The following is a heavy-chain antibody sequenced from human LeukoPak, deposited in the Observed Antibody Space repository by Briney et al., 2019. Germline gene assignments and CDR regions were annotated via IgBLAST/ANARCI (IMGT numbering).Heavy chain of an antibody. J-gene: IGHJ6*03. CDR2: MNPNSGNT. D-gene: IGHD3-16*01. CDR1: GYTFTSYD. Sequence: ASVKVSCKASGYTFTSYDINWVRQATGQGLEWMGWMNPNSGNTGYAQKFQGRVTMTRNTSISTAYMELSSLRSEDTAVYYCARYGGIRAYNYYYMAVWGKGTTVTVSS. CDR3: ARYGGIRAYNYYYMAV. V-gene: IGHV1-8*01.